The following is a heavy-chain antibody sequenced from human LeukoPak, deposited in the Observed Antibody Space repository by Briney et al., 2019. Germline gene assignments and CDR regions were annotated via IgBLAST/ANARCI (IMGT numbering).Heavy chain of an antibody. J-gene: IGHJ5*02. CDR1: GFTLRSYT. CDR3: ARADYGDLILSGFDP. Sequence: GGSLRLSCAASGFTLRSYTMNWVRQAPGKGLEWVSSIGISSNKIYYADSVKGRFIISRDNAKNSVYLQMNSLRAEDTAVYYCARADYGDLILSGFDPWGQGTLVTVSS. D-gene: IGHD4-17*01. V-gene: IGHV3-21*01. CDR2: IGISSNKI.